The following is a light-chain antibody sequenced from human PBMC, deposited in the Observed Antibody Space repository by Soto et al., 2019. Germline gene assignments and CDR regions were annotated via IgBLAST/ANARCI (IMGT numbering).Light chain of an antibody. CDR2: DVS. J-gene: IGLJ1*01. V-gene: IGLV2-14*01. CDR3: SSYTSSSTLEI. Sequence: QYALTQPASVSGSPGQSITISCTGTSSDVGGYNYVSWYQQHPGKAPKLMIYDVSNRPSGVSNRFSGSKSGNTASLTISGLQAEDEADYYCSSYTSSSTLEIFGTGTKFTVL. CDR1: SSDVGGYNY.